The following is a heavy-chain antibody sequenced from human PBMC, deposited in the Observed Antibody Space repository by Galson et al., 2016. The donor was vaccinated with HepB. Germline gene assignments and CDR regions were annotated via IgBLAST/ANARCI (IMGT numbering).Heavy chain of an antibody. CDR1: GFTFRNYG. Sequence: SLRLSCAGSGFTFRNYGMHWVRQAPGKGLEWVAVISYDESIKYYADPGKGRFTISSDNSKNTLYLQMSSLRAEDTAVYYCATNGDGYNYFLYWGQGTLVTVSS. CDR3: ATNGDGYNYFLY. J-gene: IGHJ4*02. D-gene: IGHD5-24*01. CDR2: ISYDESIK. V-gene: IGHV3-30*03.